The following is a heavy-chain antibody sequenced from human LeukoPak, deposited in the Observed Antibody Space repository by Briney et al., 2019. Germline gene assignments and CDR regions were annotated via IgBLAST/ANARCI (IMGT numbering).Heavy chain of an antibody. J-gene: IGHJ4*02. CDR3: ARGTIGGLLFRFDY. CDR2: IYYSGST. CDR1: GGSISSYY. Sequence: SETLSLTCTVSGGSISSYYWSWIRQPPGKGLEWIGYIYYSGSTNYNPPLKSRVTISVDTSKNQFSLKLSSVTAADTAVYYCARGTIGGLLFRFDYWGQGTLATVSS. V-gene: IGHV4-59*01. D-gene: IGHD2-21*02.